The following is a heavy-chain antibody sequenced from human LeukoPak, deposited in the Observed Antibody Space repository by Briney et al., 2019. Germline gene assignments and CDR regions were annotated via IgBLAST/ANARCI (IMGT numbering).Heavy chain of an antibody. J-gene: IGHJ4*02. V-gene: IGHV3-7*01. Sequence: GGSLRLSCAVSGGYWMGWVRRAPGKGLGWVANINKDGSVIYYVDSVKGRLTISRDNAKNSLYLQMNSLRAEDTGVYYCATSSGAPGNMWGQGTLVTVSS. CDR1: GGYW. CDR2: INKDGSVI. CDR3: ATSSGAPGNM. D-gene: IGHD2-8*02.